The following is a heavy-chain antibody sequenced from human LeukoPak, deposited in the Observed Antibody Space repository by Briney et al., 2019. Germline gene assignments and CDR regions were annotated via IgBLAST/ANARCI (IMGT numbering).Heavy chain of an antibody. CDR2: INPKSGGT. J-gene: IGHJ4*02. CDR3: ARDQWGYGDYAIDY. D-gene: IGHD4-17*01. V-gene: IGHV1-2*02. CDR1: GYTFTGYY. Sequence: GASVTVSCKASGYTFTGYYMHWVRQAPGEGLEWMGWINPKSGGTNYAQKFQGRVTMTRDTSITSAYMELSSLRSDDTAVYYCARDQWGYGDYAIDYWGQGTLVTVSS.